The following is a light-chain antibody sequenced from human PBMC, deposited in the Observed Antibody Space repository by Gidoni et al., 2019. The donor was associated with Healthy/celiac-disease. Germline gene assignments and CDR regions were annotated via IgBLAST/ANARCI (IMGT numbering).Light chain of an antibody. CDR1: KLGDKY. CDR3: QAWDRSTAPLYV. J-gene: IGLJ1*01. CDR2: QDS. V-gene: IGLV3-1*01. Sequence: SYERTQPPAVSLCPGQTASITCSGDKLGDKYACWYQQKPGQSPVLVIYQDSKRPSGIPERFSGSNSGNTATLTISGTQAMDEADYSCQAWDRSTAPLYVFGTGTKVTVL.